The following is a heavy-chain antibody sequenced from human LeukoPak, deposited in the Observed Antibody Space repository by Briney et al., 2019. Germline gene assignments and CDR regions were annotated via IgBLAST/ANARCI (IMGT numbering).Heavy chain of an antibody. CDR2: ISAGADST. CDR3: ARGPYGEYDS. J-gene: IGHJ5*01. CDR1: AFTYSSYA. V-gene: IGHV3-23*01. Sequence: GGSLRLSCAASAFTYSSYAMSWVRQAPGKGLEWVSAISAGADSTYYADSVQGRFTISRDNSKNTLYLQMSGLRAEDTAVYFCARGPYGEYDSWGQGTLVTVSS. D-gene: IGHD4-17*01.